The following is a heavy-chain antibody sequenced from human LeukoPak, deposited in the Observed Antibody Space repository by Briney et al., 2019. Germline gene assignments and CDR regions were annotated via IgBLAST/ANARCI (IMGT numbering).Heavy chain of an antibody. Sequence: ETLSLTCTVSGGSISSSIYYWGWIRQPPGKGLEWGSVIYSGGSTYYADSVKGRFTISRDNSKNTLFLQMNSLRAEDTAVYYCSRDSARRDGYNFDYWGQGTLVTVSS. CDR2: IYSGGST. CDR1: GGSISSSIYY. CDR3: SRDSARRDGYNFDY. V-gene: IGHV3-66*01. J-gene: IGHJ4*02. D-gene: IGHD5-24*01.